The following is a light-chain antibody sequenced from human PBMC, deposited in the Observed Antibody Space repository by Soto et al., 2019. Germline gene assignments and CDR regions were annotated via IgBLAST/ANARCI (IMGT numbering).Light chain of an antibody. Sequence: QSALTQPPSASGSTGQSVTISCTGTSSDVGGYNFVSWYQQHPGKAPKLMIYEVSERPSGVPDRFSGSKSGNTASLTVSGLQAEDEADYYCSSYAGSNIVVFGGGTQLTVL. V-gene: IGLV2-8*01. CDR2: EVS. CDR3: SSYAGSNIVV. J-gene: IGLJ2*01. CDR1: SSDVGGYNF.